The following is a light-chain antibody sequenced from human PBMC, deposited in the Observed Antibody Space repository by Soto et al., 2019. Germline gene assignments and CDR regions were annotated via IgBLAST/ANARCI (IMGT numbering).Light chain of an antibody. CDR3: QQYNTWPLT. CDR1: QSVGDTF. V-gene: IGKV3-15*01. CDR2: GVS. J-gene: IGKJ4*01. Sequence: EKVMTQSPTTLSVSPGPRCTLPCMASQSVGDTFLSWYQQKPGLAPRVVIYGVSNRASGIPARFSGIGYGTEFTLTISRLKPEDFAIYDRQQYNTWPLTFCGGTKVDIK.